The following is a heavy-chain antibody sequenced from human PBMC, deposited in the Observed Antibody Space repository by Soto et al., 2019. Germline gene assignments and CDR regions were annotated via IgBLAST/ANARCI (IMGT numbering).Heavy chain of an antibody. D-gene: IGHD3-10*01. CDR2: FRSGGDDGTT. V-gene: IGHV3-23*01. CDR3: AKKVNSGPGSQYFDY. Sequence: GGSLRLSCAASGFTFSSYSMSWVRQAPGKGLEWVSGFRSGGDDGTTHYADSVKGRFTISRDNSKNTLFLQMDSLRAEDTAIYYCAKKVNSGPGSQYFDYWGQGTLVTVSS. J-gene: IGHJ4*02. CDR1: GFTFSSYS.